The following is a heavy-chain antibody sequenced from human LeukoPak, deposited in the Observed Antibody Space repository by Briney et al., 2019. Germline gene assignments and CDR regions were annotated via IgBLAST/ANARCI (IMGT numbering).Heavy chain of an antibody. CDR2: ISGSGGST. Sequence: GGSLRLSCAASGFTFSSGAMPWVRQAPGKGLEWVSTISGSGGSTYYADSVKGRFTISRDNSKHTLHLQMNSLRAEDTAVYYCAKANYGSGTHIFDYWGQGTLVTVSS. CDR3: AKANYGSGTHIFDY. J-gene: IGHJ4*02. CDR1: GFTFSSGA. V-gene: IGHV3-23*01. D-gene: IGHD3-10*01.